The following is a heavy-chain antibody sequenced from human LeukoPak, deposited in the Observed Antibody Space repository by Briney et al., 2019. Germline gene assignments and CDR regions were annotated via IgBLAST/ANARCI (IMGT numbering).Heavy chain of an antibody. Sequence: GGSLRLFCGASGFTFSSYAMHWVRQAPGKGLEWVAVISYDGSNKYYADSVKGRFTISRDNSKNTLYLQMNSLRAEDTAVYYCAREFGYHFDYWGQGTLVTVSS. CDR3: AREFGYHFDY. CDR1: GFTFSSYA. J-gene: IGHJ4*02. D-gene: IGHD3-10*01. CDR2: ISYDGSNK. V-gene: IGHV3-30-3*01.